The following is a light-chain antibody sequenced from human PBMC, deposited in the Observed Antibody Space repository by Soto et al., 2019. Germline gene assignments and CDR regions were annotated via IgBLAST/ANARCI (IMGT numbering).Light chain of an antibody. CDR3: AAWDDSLSGFVV. V-gene: IGLV1-44*01. CDR2: SDD. Sequence: QSVLTQPPSASGTPGQRVTISCSGRNSNIGTNVVNWYQQFPGTAPKLLIHSDDQRPSGVPDRFSGSKSGTSASLAISGLHSEDEADYYCAAWDDSLSGFVVFGGGTQLTVL. J-gene: IGLJ7*01. CDR1: NSNIGTNV.